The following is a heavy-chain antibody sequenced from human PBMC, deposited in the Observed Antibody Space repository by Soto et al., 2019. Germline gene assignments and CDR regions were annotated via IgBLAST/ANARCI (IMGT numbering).Heavy chain of an antibody. CDR3: AKGLLGDTLYYYYGMDL. CDR2: ISGSGGST. CDR1: GFTFSSYA. J-gene: IGHJ6*02. Sequence: GGSLRLSCAASGFTFSSYAMSWVRHAPGKGLEWVSAISGSGGSTYYADSVKGRFTISRDNSKNTLYLQMNSLRAEDTSVYYCAKGLLGDTLYYYYGMDLWGQGTTVTVSS. D-gene: IGHD3-16*01. V-gene: IGHV3-23*01.